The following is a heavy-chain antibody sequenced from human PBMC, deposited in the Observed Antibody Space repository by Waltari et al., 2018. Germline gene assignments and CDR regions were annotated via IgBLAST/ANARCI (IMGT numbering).Heavy chain of an antibody. Sequence: QVQLVQSGAAVKKPGASVKVSCKASGYTFTGYYMPWVRQAPGQGLEWMGRINPNSGGTNYAQKFQGRVTMTRDTSISTAYMELSRLRSDDTAVYYCAITLLRFLEWLLPFDYWGQGTLVTVSS. CDR2: INPNSGGT. CDR1: GYTFTGYY. V-gene: IGHV1-2*06. J-gene: IGHJ4*02. D-gene: IGHD3-3*01. CDR3: AITLLRFLEWLLPFDY.